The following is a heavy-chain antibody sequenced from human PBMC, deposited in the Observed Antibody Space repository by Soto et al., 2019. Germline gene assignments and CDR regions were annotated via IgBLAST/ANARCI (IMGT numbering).Heavy chain of an antibody. J-gene: IGHJ6*02. CDR1: GGTFSSYA. V-gene: IGHV1-69*01. CDR3: ARGGSKVVTPDVGYDGMDV. CDR2: IIPIFGTA. Sequence: QVQLVQSGAEVKKPGSSVKVSCKASGGTFSSYAISWVRQAPGQGLEWMGGIIPIFGTANYAQKFQGRVTITAEEFTSTAYMELSSLRSEDTAVYYCARGGSKVVTPDVGYDGMDVWGQGTTVTVSS. D-gene: IGHD2-21*02.